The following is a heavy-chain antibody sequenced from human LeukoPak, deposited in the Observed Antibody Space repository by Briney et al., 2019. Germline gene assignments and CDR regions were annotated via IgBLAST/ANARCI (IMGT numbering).Heavy chain of an antibody. CDR2: MNPVSGKA. Sequence: ASVKVSCKASGYTFTNFDINWVRQAPGQGLEWMGWMNPVSGKAGSAQKFQGRVTLTRDTSINTAYMEVSRLRSDDTAVYYCARDRDYGDYDVGYFDYWGQGTLVTVSS. CDR1: GYTFTNFD. J-gene: IGHJ4*02. V-gene: IGHV1-8*01. D-gene: IGHD4-17*01. CDR3: ARDRDYGDYDVGYFDY.